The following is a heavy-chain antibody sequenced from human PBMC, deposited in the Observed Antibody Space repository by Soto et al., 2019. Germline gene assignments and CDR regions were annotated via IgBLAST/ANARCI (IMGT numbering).Heavy chain of an antibody. CDR3: ARYQEAAAFHD. CDR1: GFPFTSLD. Sequence: QVQLVQSGAEVRKPGASVKVSCKASGFPFTSLDINWVRQAPGQGLEWVGYMTPSGYIGFAQKFRGRVSMTRDASTSTVSMELSRLRSDDTAVYYCARYQEAAAFHDWGQGTLVTVSS. CDR2: MTPSGYI. D-gene: IGHD6-25*01. V-gene: IGHV1-8*01. J-gene: IGHJ4*02.